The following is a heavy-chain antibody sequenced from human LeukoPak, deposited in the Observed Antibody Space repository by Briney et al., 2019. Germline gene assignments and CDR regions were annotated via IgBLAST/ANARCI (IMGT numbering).Heavy chain of an antibody. V-gene: IGHV3-74*01. CDR3: TRGGVAVAGTGDY. J-gene: IGHJ4*02. CDR2: INSDGSST. D-gene: IGHD6-19*01. Sequence: PGGSLRLSCAASGFTFRIYWMHWVRQTPGKGLVWVSRINSDGSSTNYADSVKGRFTISRDNAKNTLYLQMNSLRAEDTAVYYCTRGGVAVAGTGDYWGQGTLVTVSS. CDR1: GFTFRIYW.